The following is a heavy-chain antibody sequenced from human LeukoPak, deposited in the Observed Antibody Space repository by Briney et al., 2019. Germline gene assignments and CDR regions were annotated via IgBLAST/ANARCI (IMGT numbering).Heavy chain of an antibody. CDR3: VAGNGWLGDY. Sequence: GGSLRLSCAASRFTFSSYGMHWVRQAPGKGLEWVSSISSSSSYIYYADSVKGRFTISRDNGKNLLYLQMNSLRAEDTAVYYCVAGNGWLGDYWGQGNLVTVSS. J-gene: IGHJ4*02. CDR2: ISSSSSYI. CDR1: RFTFSSYG. V-gene: IGHV3-21*06. D-gene: IGHD6-19*01.